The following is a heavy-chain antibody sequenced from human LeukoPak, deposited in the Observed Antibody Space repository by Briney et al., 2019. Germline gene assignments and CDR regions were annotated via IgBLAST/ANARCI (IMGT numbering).Heavy chain of an antibody. CDR2: MNPNSGNT. CDR1: GYTFTSYD. Sequence: ASVKVSCKASGYTFTSYDINWVRQATGQGLEWMGWMNPNSGNTGYAQKFQGRVTITRNTSISTAYMELSSLRSEDTAVYYCARALPPVIYCSGGSCYGGPFDYWGQGTLVTVSS. D-gene: IGHD2-15*01. CDR3: ARALPPVIYCSGGSCYGGPFDY. J-gene: IGHJ4*02. V-gene: IGHV1-8*03.